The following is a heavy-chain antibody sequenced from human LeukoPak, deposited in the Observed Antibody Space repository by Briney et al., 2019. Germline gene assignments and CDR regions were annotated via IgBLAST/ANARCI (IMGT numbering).Heavy chain of an antibody. CDR3: ARDGEVYYYGSGSYFEC. V-gene: IGHV1-18*01. J-gene: IGHJ4*02. D-gene: IGHD3-10*01. Sequence: ASVTVSCKASGYTFTSYGISWVRQAPGQGLEWMGWISAYNGNTNYAQKLQGRVTMTTDTSTSTAYMELRSLRSDDTAVYYCARDGEVYYYGSGSYFECWGQGTLVIVYS. CDR1: GYTFTSYG. CDR2: ISAYNGNT.